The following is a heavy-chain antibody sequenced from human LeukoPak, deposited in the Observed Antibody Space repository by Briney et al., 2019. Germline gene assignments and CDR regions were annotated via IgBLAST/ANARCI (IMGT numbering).Heavy chain of an antibody. CDR3: ARESYGDYADY. CDR1: GGSISSSIYY. D-gene: IGHD4-17*01. V-gene: IGHV4-39*07. Sequence: PSETLSLTCIVSGGSISSSIYYWAWVRQPPGKGLGWIGSIYYSGSTYYNPSLKSRVTISVDTSKNQFSLKLSSVTAADTAVYYCARESYGDYADYWGQGTLVTVSS. J-gene: IGHJ4*02. CDR2: IYYSGST.